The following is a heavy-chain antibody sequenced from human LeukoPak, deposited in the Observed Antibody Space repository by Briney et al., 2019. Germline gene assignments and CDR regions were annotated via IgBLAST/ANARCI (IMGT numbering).Heavy chain of an antibody. CDR2: ISYDGSNK. D-gene: IGHD3-22*01. CDR1: GFTFSSYG. V-gene: IGHV3-30*03. J-gene: IGHJ4*02. Sequence: GGSLRLSCAASGFTFSSYGMHWVRQAPGKGLEWVAVISYDGSNKYYADSVKGRFTISRDNSKNTLYLQMNSLRAEDTAVYHCAQNSYYDSSGTFDYWGQGTLVTGSS. CDR3: AQNSYYDSSGTFDY.